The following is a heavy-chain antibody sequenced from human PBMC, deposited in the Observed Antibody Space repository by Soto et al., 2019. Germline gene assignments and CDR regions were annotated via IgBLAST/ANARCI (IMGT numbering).Heavy chain of an antibody. J-gene: IGHJ3*01. D-gene: IGHD6-13*01. Sequence: EVQLLESGGGLVQPGGSLRLSCAASGFTFSSYAMSWVRQAPGKGLEWVSAISGSGGSTYYADSVKGRFTIPRDNSKNTLNLQMNSLRADETAVYYCAKEGSTGGGAFDFWGQGTMVTVSS. CDR3: AKEGSTGGGAFDF. V-gene: IGHV3-23*01. CDR1: GFTFSSYA. CDR2: ISGSGGST.